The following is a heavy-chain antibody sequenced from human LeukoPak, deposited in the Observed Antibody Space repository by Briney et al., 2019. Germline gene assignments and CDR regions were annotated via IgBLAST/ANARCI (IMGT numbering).Heavy chain of an antibody. V-gene: IGHV4-39*01. CDR1: GGSISSGGYY. D-gene: IGHD6-19*01. J-gene: IGHJ4*02. CDR2: IYYSGST. CDR3: ARHVQQWLAPYYFDY. Sequence: KPSETLSLTCTVSGGSISSGGYYWSWIRQHPGKGLEWIGYIYYSGSTYYNPSLKSRVTISVDTSKNQFSLKLSSVTAADTAVYYCARHVQQWLAPYYFDYWGQGTLVTVSS.